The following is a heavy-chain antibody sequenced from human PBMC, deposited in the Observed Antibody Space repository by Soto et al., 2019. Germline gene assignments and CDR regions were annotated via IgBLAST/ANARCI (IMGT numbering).Heavy chain of an antibody. J-gene: IGHJ4*02. CDR1: GFTLRNYA. Sequence: GGSLRLACEASGFTLRNYAITWVRQAPGKGREWVSLISANDVGTYYAESVKTRFTISTDQSQTTVYLQMDSLRADDTAIYYCAKAKNDYNWDNRPPFDYWGQGTLVTVSS. CDR3: AKAKNDYNWDNRPPFDY. CDR2: ISANDVGT. D-gene: IGHD1-20*01. V-gene: IGHV3-23*01.